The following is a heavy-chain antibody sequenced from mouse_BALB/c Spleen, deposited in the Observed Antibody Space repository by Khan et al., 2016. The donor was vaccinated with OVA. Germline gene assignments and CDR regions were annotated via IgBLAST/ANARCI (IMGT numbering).Heavy chain of an antibody. D-gene: IGHD2-3*01. V-gene: IGHV1S137*01. CDR1: GYTFADSG. CDR2: ISTYYGNI. Sequence: QVQLQQPGPEPVRPGASVKISCKGSGYTFADSGMHWVRQSHAKSLEWIGVISTYYGNIKYNQKFEGRATLTVDKSSNTAYMELARLTSEDSAVYFCTRDGISEFAYWGQGTLVTVSA. J-gene: IGHJ3*01. CDR3: TRDGISEFAY.